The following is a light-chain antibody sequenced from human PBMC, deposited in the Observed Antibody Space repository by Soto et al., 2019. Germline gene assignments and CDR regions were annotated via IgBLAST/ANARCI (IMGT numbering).Light chain of an antibody. CDR2: DVS. J-gene: IGLJ2*01. Sequence: QSALTQPSSVSGSPGQSVTISCTGTSSDVGGYNYVSWYQQHPGKAPKGMIYDVSERPSGVPDRFSGSKSGNTASLTISGLQAEDEADYYCCSNAGSYEVFGGGTKVTVL. CDR1: SSDVGGYNY. CDR3: CSNAGSYEV. V-gene: IGLV2-11*01.